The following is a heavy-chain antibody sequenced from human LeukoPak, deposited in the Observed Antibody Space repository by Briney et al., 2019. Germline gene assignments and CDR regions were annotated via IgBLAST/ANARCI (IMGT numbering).Heavy chain of an antibody. D-gene: IGHD1-26*01. CDR2: IYYSGIT. CDR3: ARDGWGLGDY. Sequence: PSETLSLTCTVSGGSISGSTYYWGWIRQPPGKGLEWIGSIYYSGITHYNASLKSRVSISVDMSKNQFSLKLSSVTAADTAVYYCARDGWGLGDYWGQGTLVTVSS. J-gene: IGHJ4*02. CDR1: GGSISGSTYY. V-gene: IGHV4-39*07.